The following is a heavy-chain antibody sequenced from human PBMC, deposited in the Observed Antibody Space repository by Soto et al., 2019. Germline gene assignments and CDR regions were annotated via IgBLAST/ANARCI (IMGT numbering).Heavy chain of an antibody. CDR3: ACATYYSDSGGSPPLDF. J-gene: IGHJ4*02. V-gene: IGHV4-30-4*01. D-gene: IGHD3-22*01. CDR1: EDSSISRKYY. Sequence: SDPCSVAEDSSISRKYYRSRKSKFPEKGLEWIGYIYYSGSSNYNPSLKSRVSISVDTSKNQFSLKLRSVTAADTAVYYCACATYYSDSGGSPPLDFWGQGTPVTVSS. CDR2: IYYSGSS.